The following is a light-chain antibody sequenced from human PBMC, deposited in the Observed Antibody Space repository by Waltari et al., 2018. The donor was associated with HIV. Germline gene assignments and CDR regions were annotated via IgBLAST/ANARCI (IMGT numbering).Light chain of an antibody. CDR1: QSISSY. V-gene: IGKV1-39*01. Sequence: DIQMTQSPSSLSASVGDRVTITCLTSQSISSYLNWYQQKPGKAPKLLIYAASSLQSGVPSRFSGSGSGTDFTLTISSLQPEDFATYYCQQSYSTLWTFGQGTKVEIK. CDR3: QQSYSTLWT. J-gene: IGKJ1*01. CDR2: AAS.